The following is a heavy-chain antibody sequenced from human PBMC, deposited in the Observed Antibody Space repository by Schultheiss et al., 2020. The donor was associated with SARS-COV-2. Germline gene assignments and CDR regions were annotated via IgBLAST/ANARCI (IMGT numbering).Heavy chain of an antibody. CDR1: GFPFSSYV. D-gene: IGHD4-17*01. CDR2: ISESSGST. Sequence: GGSLRLSCAASGFPFSSYVMGWVRQAPGKGLEWVAAISESSGSTTYADSVKGRFTISRDNSENTVYLQMNSLRAEDTAVYYCAKDHPYGDYVLDYWGQGTLVTVSS. CDR3: AKDHPYGDYVLDY. V-gene: IGHV3-23*01. J-gene: IGHJ4*02.